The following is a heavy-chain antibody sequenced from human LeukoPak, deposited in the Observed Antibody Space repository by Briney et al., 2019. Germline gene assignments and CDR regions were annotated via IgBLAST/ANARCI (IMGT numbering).Heavy chain of an antibody. V-gene: IGHV3-30*18. CDR2: ISYDGSNK. CDR3: AKGRYGSGSYSDY. J-gene: IGHJ4*02. D-gene: IGHD3-10*01. Sequence: GRSLRLSCAASGFTFSSYGMHWVRRAPGKGLEWVAVISYDGSNKYYADSVKGRFTISRDNSKNTLYLQMNSLRAEDTAVYYCAKGRYGSGSYSDYWGQGTLVTVSS. CDR1: GFTFSSYG.